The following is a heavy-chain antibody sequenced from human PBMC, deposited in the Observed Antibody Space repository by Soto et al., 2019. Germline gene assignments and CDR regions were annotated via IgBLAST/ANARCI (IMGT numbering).Heavy chain of an antibody. CDR3: ARGVIAARAFDI. Sequence: QVQLVQSGAEVKKPGASVKVSCKASGYTFTSYDINWVRQATGQGLEWMGWMNPNSGNPGNAQKFQSRVTMTRNTSIRTAYTELSSLRSEYTAVYYCARGVIAARAFDIWGQGTMVTVSS. CDR1: GYTFTSYD. V-gene: IGHV1-8*02. J-gene: IGHJ3*02. D-gene: IGHD6-25*01. CDR2: MNPNSGNP.